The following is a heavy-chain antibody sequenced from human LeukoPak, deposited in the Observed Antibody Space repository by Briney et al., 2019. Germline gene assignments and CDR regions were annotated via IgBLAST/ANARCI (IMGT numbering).Heavy chain of an antibody. Sequence: PGGSLRLSCAASGFTFSSYWMHWVRQAPGKGLVWVSRINSDGSSTSYADSAKGRFTISRDNAKNTLYLQMDSLRAEDTAVYYCARVKWFGELWRGENWFDPWGQGTLVTVSS. CDR1: GFTFSSYW. J-gene: IGHJ5*02. CDR2: INSDGSST. V-gene: IGHV3-74*01. D-gene: IGHD3-10*01. CDR3: ARVKWFGELWRGENWFDP.